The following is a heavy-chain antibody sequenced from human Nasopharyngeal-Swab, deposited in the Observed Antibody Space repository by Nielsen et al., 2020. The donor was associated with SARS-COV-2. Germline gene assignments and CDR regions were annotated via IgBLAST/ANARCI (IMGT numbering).Heavy chain of an antibody. J-gene: IGHJ4*02. CDR3: AAVLPGLSYCGGDCYPYQALNFDY. Sequence: ASVKVSCKASGYTFTSYGISWVRQAPGQGLEWMGWISAYNGNTNYAQKLQGRVTMTTDTSTSTAYMELRSLRSDDTAVYYCAAVLPGLSYCGGDCYPYQALNFDYWGQGTLVTVSS. V-gene: IGHV1-18*01. D-gene: IGHD2-21*02. CDR1: GYTFTSYG. CDR2: ISAYNGNT.